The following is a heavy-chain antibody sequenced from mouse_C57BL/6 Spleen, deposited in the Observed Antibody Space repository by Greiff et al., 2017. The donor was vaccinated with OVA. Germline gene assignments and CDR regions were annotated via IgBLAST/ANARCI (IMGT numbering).Heavy chain of an antibody. CDR2: IHPNSGST. CDR3: ARAGTGTGAMDY. J-gene: IGHJ4*01. V-gene: IGHV1-64*01. Sequence: QVQLQQPGAELVKPGASVKLSCKASGYTFTSYWMHWVKQRPGQGLEWIGMIHPNSGSTNYNEKFKSKATLTVDKSSSTAYMQLSSLTSEDSAVYYCARAGTGTGAMDYWGQGTSGTVSS. D-gene: IGHD4-1*01. CDR1: GYTFTSYW.